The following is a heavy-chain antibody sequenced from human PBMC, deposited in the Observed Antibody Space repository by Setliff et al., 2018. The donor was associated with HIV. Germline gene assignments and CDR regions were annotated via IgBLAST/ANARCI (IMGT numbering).Heavy chain of an antibody. CDR1: GYTFTSYY. Sequence: ASVKVSCKASGYTFTSYYIHWVRQAPGQGLEWMGVINPSGGDGTFLQKFQGGGTMTRETSTKTVYMELSSLRLEDTAVYYCVRGGPRGLEVAALEFDYWGQGTLVTVSS. D-gene: IGHD6-19*01. V-gene: IGHV1-46*01. CDR3: VRGGPRGLEVAALEFDY. J-gene: IGHJ4*02. CDR2: INPSGGDG.